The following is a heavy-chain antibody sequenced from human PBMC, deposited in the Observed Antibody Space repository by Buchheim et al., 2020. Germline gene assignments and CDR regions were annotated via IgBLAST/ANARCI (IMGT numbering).Heavy chain of an antibody. CDR1: GGTFSSYT. V-gene: IGHV1-69*08. Sequence: QVQLVQSGAEVKKPGSSVKVSCKASGGTFSSYTISWVRQAPGQGLEWMGRIIPILGIANYAQKFQGRVTITADKSTSTAYMELSSLRSEDTAVYYCARDEYCGGDCYADFDYWGQGTL. CDR3: ARDEYCGGDCYADFDY. J-gene: IGHJ4*02. D-gene: IGHD2-21*01. CDR2: IIPILGIA.